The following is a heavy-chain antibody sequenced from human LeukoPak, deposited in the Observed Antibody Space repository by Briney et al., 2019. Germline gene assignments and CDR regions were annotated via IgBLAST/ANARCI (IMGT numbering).Heavy chain of an antibody. D-gene: IGHD3-22*01. CDR1: GFTFSSYW. CDR3: ARASRRYYDSSGYLFDY. J-gene: IGHJ4*02. V-gene: IGHV3-74*01. CDR2: INSDGSST. Sequence: GGSLRLSCAASGFTFSSYWMHWVRQAPGKGLVWVSRINSDGSSTSYADSVKGRFTISRDNAKNTLYLQMNSLRAEDTAVYYCARASRRYYDSSGYLFDYWGQGALVTVSS.